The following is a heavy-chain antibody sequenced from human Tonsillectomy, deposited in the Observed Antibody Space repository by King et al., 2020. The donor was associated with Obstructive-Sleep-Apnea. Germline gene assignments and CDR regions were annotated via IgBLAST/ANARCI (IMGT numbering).Heavy chain of an antibody. V-gene: IGHV4-59*08. CDR1: GGSISSYH. D-gene: IGHD5-12*01. J-gene: IGHJ4*02. CDR2: ISYTGST. CDR3: ARHPRQSGYDLDSFDF. Sequence: QLQESGPGLVKPSETLSLTCTVSGGSISSYHWSWIRQPPGKGLEWIGYISYTGSTNYNPSLKSRVTISVDTSKNQFSLRLSSVTAADTALYYCARHPRQSGYDLDSFDFWGQGTLVTVSS.